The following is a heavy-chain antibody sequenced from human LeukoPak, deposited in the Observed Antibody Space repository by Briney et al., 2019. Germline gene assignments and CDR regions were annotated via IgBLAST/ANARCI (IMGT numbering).Heavy chain of an antibody. J-gene: IGHJ6*04. D-gene: IGHD3-10*01. V-gene: IGHV6-1*01. Sequence: SQTLSLTCAISGDSVSSNSAAWNWIRQSPSRGLEWLGRTYYRSKWYNDYAVSVKSRITINLDTSKNQFSLQLNSVTPEDTAVYYCARDWVTMVRGVIINYYYYGMDVWGKGTTVTVSS. CDR1: GDSVSSNSAA. CDR2: TYYRSKWYN. CDR3: ARDWVTMVRGVIINYYYYGMDV.